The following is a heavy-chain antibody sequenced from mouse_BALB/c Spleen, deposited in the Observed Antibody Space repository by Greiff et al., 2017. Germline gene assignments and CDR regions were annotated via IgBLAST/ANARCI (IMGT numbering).Heavy chain of an antibody. Sequence: VQVVESGPGLVAPSQSLSITCTVSGFSLPSYDISWIRQPPGKGLEWLGVIWTGGGTNYNSAFMSRLSISKDNSKSQVFLKMNSLQTDDTAIYYCVRDVYGNYPFAYWGQGTLVTVSA. D-gene: IGHD2-1*01. CDR1: GFSLPSYD. J-gene: IGHJ3*01. V-gene: IGHV2-9-2*01. CDR2: IWTGGGT. CDR3: VRDVYGNYPFAY.